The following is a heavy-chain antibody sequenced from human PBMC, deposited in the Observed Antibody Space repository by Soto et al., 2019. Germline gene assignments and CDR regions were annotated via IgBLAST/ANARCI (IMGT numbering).Heavy chain of an antibody. CDR1: GFTVSSNY. CDR3: ARDALSTMVRGAPNGMDV. V-gene: IGHV3-53*02. CDR2: IYSGGST. D-gene: IGHD3-10*01. J-gene: IGHJ6*02. Sequence: EVQLVETGGGLIQPGGSLRLSCAASGFTVSSNYMSWVRQAPGKGLEWVSVIYSGGSTYYADSVKGRFTISRDNSKNTLYLQMNSLRAEDTAVYYCARDALSTMVRGAPNGMDVWGQGTPVTVSS.